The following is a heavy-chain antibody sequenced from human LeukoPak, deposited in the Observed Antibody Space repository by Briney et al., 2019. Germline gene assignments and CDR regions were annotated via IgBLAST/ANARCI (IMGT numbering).Heavy chain of an antibody. Sequence: GASVKVSCKASGGTFSSYAISWVRQVPGQGLEWMGRIIPILGIANYAQKFQGRVTITADKSTSTAYMELSSLRSEDTAVYYCAFAYYDSSGSSDYWGQGTLVTVSS. CDR3: AFAYYDSSGSSDY. J-gene: IGHJ4*02. D-gene: IGHD3-22*01. CDR1: GGTFSSYA. CDR2: IIPILGIA. V-gene: IGHV1-69*04.